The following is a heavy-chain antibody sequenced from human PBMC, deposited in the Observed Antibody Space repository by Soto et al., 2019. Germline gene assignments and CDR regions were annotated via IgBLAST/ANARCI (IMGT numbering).Heavy chain of an antibody. CDR1: GFTFSSFH. CDR3: ARTWYSSGWGWFDP. J-gene: IGHJ5*02. CDR2: ISSSGDTI. V-gene: IGHV3-48*01. Sequence: GGSLRLSCAASGFTFSSFHMNWVRQAPGRGLEWVSYISSSGDTIYYSDSVKGRFTISRDNAKNSLYLQMNSLRAEDMAVYYCARTWYSSGWGWFDPWGQGTLVTVSS. D-gene: IGHD6-19*01.